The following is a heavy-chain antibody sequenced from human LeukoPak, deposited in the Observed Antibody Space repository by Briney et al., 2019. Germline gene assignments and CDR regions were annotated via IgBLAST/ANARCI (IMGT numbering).Heavy chain of an antibody. V-gene: IGHV3-23*01. CDR3: AKEPLPYYYDSCGYGIGY. Sequence: GGSLRLSCAASGFTFSSYAMSWVRQAPGKGLEWVSAISGSGGSTYYADSVKGRFTISRDNSKNTLYLQMNSLRAEDTAVYYCAKEPLPYYYDSCGYGIGYWGQGTLVTVSS. D-gene: IGHD3-22*01. J-gene: IGHJ4*02. CDR1: GFTFSSYA. CDR2: ISGSGGST.